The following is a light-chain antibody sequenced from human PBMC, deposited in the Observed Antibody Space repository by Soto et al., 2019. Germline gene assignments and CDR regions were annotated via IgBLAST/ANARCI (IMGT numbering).Light chain of an antibody. V-gene: IGLV2-14*01. J-gene: IGLJ1*01. CDR1: SSDVGGYKY. Sequence: QSVLTQPASVSGSPGQSITISCTGTSSDVGGYKYVSWYQQHPGKAPKLMIYEVSNRPSGVSNRFSGSKSGNTASLTISGLQAEDEADYYCNSYTSTSTYVFGTGTKLNVL. CDR3: NSYTSTSTYV. CDR2: EVS.